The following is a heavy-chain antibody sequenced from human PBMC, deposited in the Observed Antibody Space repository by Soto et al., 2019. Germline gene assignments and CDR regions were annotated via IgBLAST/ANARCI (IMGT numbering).Heavy chain of an antibody. J-gene: IGHJ5*02. V-gene: IGHV2-5*02. CDR2: IYWDDDK. CDR3: AHSHVAAADDLPVDWFDP. CDR1: GFSLSTSGVG. Sequence: SGPTLVKPTQTLTLTCTFSGFSLSTSGVGVGWIRQPPGKALEWLALIYWDDDKRYSPSLKSRLTITKDTSKNQVVLTMTNMDPVDTATYYCAHSHVAAADDLPVDWFDPWGQGTLVTVSS. D-gene: IGHD6-13*01.